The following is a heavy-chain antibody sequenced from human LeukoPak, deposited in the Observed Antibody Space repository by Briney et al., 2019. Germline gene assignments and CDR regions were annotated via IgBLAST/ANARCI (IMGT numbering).Heavy chain of an antibody. V-gene: IGHV3-7*01. J-gene: IGHJ4*02. CDR1: GFTFSSYW. CDR3: ARDPSYYYDSSAPLD. D-gene: IGHD3-22*01. CDR2: IKQDGSEK. Sequence: GGSLRLSCAASGFTFSSYWMSWVRQAPGKGLEWVANIKQDGSEKCYVDSVKGRFTISRDNAKNSLYLQMNSLRAEDTAVYYCARDPSYYYDSSAPLDWGQGTLVTVSS.